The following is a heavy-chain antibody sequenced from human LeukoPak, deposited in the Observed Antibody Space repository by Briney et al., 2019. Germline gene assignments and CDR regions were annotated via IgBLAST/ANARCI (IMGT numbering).Heavy chain of an antibody. CDR1: GGSMSGYF. CDR3: ARSITSSWYGDFQH. V-gene: IGHV4-59*01. CDR2: IYYSGST. Sequence: PGTLSLSCTVSGGSMSGYFWSWIGQPPGKGLEWIGYIYYSGSTNYNPSLKSRVTISVDTSKNQFSLKLSSVTAADTAVYYCARSITSSWYGDFQHWGQGTLLTVSS. J-gene: IGHJ1*01. D-gene: IGHD6-13*01.